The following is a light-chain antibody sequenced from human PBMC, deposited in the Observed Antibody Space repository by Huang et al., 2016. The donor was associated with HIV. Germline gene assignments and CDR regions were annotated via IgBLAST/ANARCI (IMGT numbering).Light chain of an antibody. CDR3: QQYSTYWT. J-gene: IGKJ1*01. CDR1: QTINTW. Sequence: DIQMTQSPSTLSASVGDRVTITCRASQTINTWLAWYQHKPGKAPKLLIYNASNLESGVPSRFSGSGSGTEFTLTISSLQPDDFATYFCQQYSTYWTFGQGTKVEI. V-gene: IGKV1-5*03. CDR2: NAS.